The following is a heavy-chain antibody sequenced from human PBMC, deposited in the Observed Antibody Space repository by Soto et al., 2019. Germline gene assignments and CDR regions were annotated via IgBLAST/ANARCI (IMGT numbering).Heavy chain of an antibody. CDR1: GYTFTSYD. D-gene: IGHD6-6*01. V-gene: IGHV1-8*01. Sequence: ASVKVSCKASGYTFTSYDINWVRQATGQGLEWMGWMNPNSGNTGYAQKFQGRVTMTRNTSISTAYMELSSLRSEDTAVYYCERGWIAARPVNWFDPWGQGTLVTVSS. J-gene: IGHJ5*02. CDR2: MNPNSGNT. CDR3: ERGWIAARPVNWFDP.